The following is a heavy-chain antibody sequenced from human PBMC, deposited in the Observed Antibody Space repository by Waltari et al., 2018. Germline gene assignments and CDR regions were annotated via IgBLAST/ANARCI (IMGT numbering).Heavy chain of an antibody. CDR2: VDPEDGET. CDR3: ATVYPVKYSGSYKGDFDY. D-gene: IGHD1-26*01. Sequence: EVQLVQSGAEVKKPGATGKIPCKVSGYTFTDYYMHWVQQAPGKGLEWMGLVDPEDGETIYAEKFQGRVTITADTSTDTAYMELSSLRSEDTAVYYCATVYPVKYSGSYKGDFDYWGQGTLVTVSS. V-gene: IGHV1-69-2*01. CDR1: GYTFTDYY. J-gene: IGHJ4*02.